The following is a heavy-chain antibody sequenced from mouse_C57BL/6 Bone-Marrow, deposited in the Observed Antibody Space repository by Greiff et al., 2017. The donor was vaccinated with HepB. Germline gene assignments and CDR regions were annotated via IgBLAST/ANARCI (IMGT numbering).Heavy chain of an antibody. V-gene: IGHV5-2*01. Sequence: EVNVVESGGGLVQPGESLKLSCESNEYEFPSHDMSWVRKTPEKRLELVAAINSDGGSTYYPDTMERRFIISRDNTKKTLYLQMSSLRSEDTALYYCARQLRLLGAMDYWGQGTSVTVSS. CDR2: INSDGGST. D-gene: IGHD3-2*02. J-gene: IGHJ4*01. CDR1: EYEFPSHD. CDR3: ARQLRLLGAMDY.